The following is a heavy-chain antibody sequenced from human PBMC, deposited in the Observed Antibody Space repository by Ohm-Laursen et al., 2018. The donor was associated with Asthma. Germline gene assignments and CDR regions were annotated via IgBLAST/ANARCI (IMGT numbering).Heavy chain of an antibody. V-gene: IGHV4-61*08. Sequence: PPGTLSLTCPVSGGSISSGGYYWSWIRQPPGKGLEWIGYIYYSGSTNYNPSLRSRVTISVDTSKNQFSLKLSSVTAADTAVYYCARDYGSGSYLGAFDIWGQGTMVTVSS. D-gene: IGHD3-10*01. CDR3: ARDYGSGSYLGAFDI. J-gene: IGHJ3*02. CDR1: GGSISSGGYY. CDR2: IYYSGST.